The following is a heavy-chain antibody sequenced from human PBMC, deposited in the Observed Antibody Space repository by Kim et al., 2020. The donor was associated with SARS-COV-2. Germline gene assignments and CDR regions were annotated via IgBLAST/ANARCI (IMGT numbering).Heavy chain of an antibody. V-gene: IGHV2-26*01. D-gene: IGHD3-10*01. CDR1: GFSLSNVGVG. CDR3: SRISVFFGELSTDYYFAS. Sequence: SGPTLVNPTETLTLTCTVSGFSLSNVGVGVSWIRQPPGKALEWLAHIFSSDEKSYNSSLESRLTISKDTSKSQVVLRLTNIDPKDTATYFCSRISVFFGELSTDYYFASWGQGTLVTVSS. J-gene: IGHJ4*02. CDR2: IFSSDEK.